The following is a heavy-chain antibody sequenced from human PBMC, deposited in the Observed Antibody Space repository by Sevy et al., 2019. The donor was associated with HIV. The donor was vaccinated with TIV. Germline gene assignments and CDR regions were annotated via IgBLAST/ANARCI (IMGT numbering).Heavy chain of an antibody. CDR3: AKGLNGDDAFDI. J-gene: IGHJ3*02. CDR1: GFTFSSYG. V-gene: IGHV3-30*02. D-gene: IGHD7-27*01. CDR2: IRYDGSNK. Sequence: GESLKISCAASGFTFSSYGMHWVRQAPGKGLEWVAFIRYDGSNKYYADSVKGRFTISRENSKNTLYLQMNSLRAEDTAVYYCAKGLNGDDAFDIWGQGTMVTVSS.